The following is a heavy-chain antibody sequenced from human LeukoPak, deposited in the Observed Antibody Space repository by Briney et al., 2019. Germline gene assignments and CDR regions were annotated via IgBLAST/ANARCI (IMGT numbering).Heavy chain of an antibody. J-gene: IGHJ4*02. D-gene: IGHD6-19*01. CDR2: ISAYNGNT. V-gene: IGHV1-18*01. Sequence: ASVKVSCKASGYTFTSYGISWVRQAPGQGLEWMGWISAYNGNTNYAQKLQGRVTMTTDTSTSTAYMELRSLRSGDTAVYYCARAPRIAVAGNFDYWGQGTLVTVSS. CDR1: GYTFTSYG. CDR3: ARAPRIAVAGNFDY.